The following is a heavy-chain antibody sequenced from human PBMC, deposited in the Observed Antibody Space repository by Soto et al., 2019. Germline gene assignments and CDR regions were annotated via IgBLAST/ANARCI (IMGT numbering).Heavy chain of an antibody. V-gene: IGHV4-59*08. D-gene: IGHD3-10*01. CDR1: GGSISSYY. CDR2: VFYSGST. J-gene: IGHJ4*02. Sequence: SETLSLTCTVSGGSISSYYWSWIRQPPGKGLEWIGYVFYSGSTNYNPSLKSRVTISVDTSKNQFSLRLTSVTAADTAVYYCARHSYYYGSVKYYFDYWGQGSLVTVS. CDR3: ARHSYYYGSVKYYFDY.